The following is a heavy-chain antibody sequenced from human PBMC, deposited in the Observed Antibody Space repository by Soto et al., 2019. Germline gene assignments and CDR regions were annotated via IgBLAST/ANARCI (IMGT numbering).Heavy chain of an antibody. CDR2: ISGSGGST. CDR1: GFTFSSYA. J-gene: IGHJ4*02. Sequence: EVQLLESGGGLVQPGGSLRLSCAASGFTFSSYAMSWVRQAPGKGLEWVSAISGSGGSTYYADSVKGRFTISRDNSKNTLYRQMNCLRDEDTAVYYCAKDHAVTMVRGVIRSDYWGQGTLVTVSS. CDR3: AKDHAVTMVRGVIRSDY. V-gene: IGHV3-23*01. D-gene: IGHD3-10*01.